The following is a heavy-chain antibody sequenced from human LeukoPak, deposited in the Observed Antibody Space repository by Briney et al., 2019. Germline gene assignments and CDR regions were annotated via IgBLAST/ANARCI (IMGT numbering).Heavy chain of an antibody. CDR1: GFTFSSYA. CDR2: ISGNGGST. CDR3: AIDGVPYDAYGDF. V-gene: IGHV3-23*01. Sequence: GGSLSLSCAASGFTFSSYAMTWVRQAPGKGLEWVSTISGNGGSTYYADSLKGRFTISRDNSKNILYLQMNSLRAEDTAVYFCAIDGVPYDAYGDFWGQGTLVTVSS. J-gene: IGHJ4*02. D-gene: IGHD5-12*01.